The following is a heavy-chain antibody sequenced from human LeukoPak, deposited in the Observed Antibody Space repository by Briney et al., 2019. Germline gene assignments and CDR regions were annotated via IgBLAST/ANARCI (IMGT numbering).Heavy chain of an antibody. CDR2: MNPNSGNT. CDR1: GYTFTSYD. D-gene: IGHD3-10*01. J-gene: IGHJ4*02. Sequence: GASVKVSCKASGYTFTSYDINWVRQATGQGLEWMGWMNPNSGNTGYAQKFQGRVTMTRNTSISTAYMELSSLRSEDTAVYYCARASPFYYYGSGSYYFDYWGQGTLVTVSS. CDR3: ARASPFYYYGSGSYYFDY. V-gene: IGHV1-8*01.